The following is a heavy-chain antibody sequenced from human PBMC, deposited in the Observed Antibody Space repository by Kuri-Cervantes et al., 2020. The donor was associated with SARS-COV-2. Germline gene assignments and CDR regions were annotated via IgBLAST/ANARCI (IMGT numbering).Heavy chain of an antibody. V-gene: IGHV4-38-2*01. J-gene: IGHJ6*02. CDR1: GYSNSSGYY. D-gene: IGHD3-22*01. CDR2: IYHSGST. Sequence: GSLRLSCAVSGYSNSSGYYWGWIRQPPGKGLEWIGSIYHSGSTYHNPSLKSRVTISVDTSKNQFSLKLSSVTAADTAVYYCARKDSPSLEVVVITTGGGYGMDVWGQGTTVTVSS. CDR3: ARKDSPSLEVVVITTGGGYGMDV.